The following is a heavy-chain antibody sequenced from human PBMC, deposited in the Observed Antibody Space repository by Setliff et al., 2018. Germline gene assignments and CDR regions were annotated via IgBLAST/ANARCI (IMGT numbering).Heavy chain of an antibody. CDR2: VFVSGST. V-gene: IGHV4-4*07. CDR3: ARDTSSDWAAWFDP. J-gene: IGHJ5*02. CDR1: GGSISTYY. Sequence: TLSLTCTVSGGSISTYYWSWIRRPAGKGLEWIGRVFVSGSTNYNPSLKSRVTMSVDTSKNQFSLKLTSVTAADTAMYYCARDTSSDWAAWFDPWSQGILVTVSS. D-gene: IGHD6-19*01.